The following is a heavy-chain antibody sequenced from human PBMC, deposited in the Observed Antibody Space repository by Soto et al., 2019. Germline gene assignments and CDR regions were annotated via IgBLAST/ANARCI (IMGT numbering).Heavy chain of an antibody. D-gene: IGHD3-10*01. J-gene: IGHJ6*02. Sequence: PGGSLRLSCTAFGFTFGDYAMSWVRQAPGKGLEWVGFIRSKAYGGTTEYAASVKGRFTISRDDSKSIAYLQMNSLKTEDTAVYYCTRDGHDQYYYGSGSYWHGMDVWGQGTTVTVSS. CDR2: IRSKAYGGTT. CDR3: TRDGHDQYYYGSGSYWHGMDV. V-gene: IGHV3-49*04. CDR1: GFTFGDYA.